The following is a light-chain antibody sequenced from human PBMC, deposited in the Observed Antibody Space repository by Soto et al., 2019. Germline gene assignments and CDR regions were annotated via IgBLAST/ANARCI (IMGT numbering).Light chain of an antibody. Sequence: IVLTQSPGTLSLSPGVRATLSCRASQSVSSSYLAWYQQKPGQAPRLLIYGASTRATGIPARFSGSGSGTEFTLTISSLQSEDFAVYYCQQYNNWPWTFGQGTKV. J-gene: IGKJ1*01. CDR3: QQYNNWPWT. CDR1: QSVSSSY. V-gene: IGKV3-15*01. CDR2: GAS.